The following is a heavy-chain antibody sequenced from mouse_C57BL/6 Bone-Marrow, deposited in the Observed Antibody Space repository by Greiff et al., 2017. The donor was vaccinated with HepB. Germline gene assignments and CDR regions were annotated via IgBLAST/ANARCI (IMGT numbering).Heavy chain of an antibody. CDR2: IYPRSGNT. CDR1: GYTFTSYG. V-gene: IGHV1-81*01. CDR3: ARSCPYYYGRGFAY. Sequence: VQLQQSGAELARPGASVKLSCKASGYTFTSYGISWVKQRTGQGLEWIGEIYPRSGNTYYNEKFKGKATLTADKSSSTAYMELRSLTSEDSAVYFCARSCPYYYGRGFAYWGQGTLVTVSA. D-gene: IGHD1-1*01. J-gene: IGHJ3*01.